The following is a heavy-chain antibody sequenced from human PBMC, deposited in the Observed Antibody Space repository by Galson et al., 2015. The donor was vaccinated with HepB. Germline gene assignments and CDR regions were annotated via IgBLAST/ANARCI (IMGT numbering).Heavy chain of an antibody. V-gene: IGHV3-7*03. CDR3: ARDLYRNYSSGQY. J-gene: IGHJ4*02. CDR1: GFTFSSYW. Sequence: SLRLSCAASGFTFSSYWMSWVRQAPGKGLEWVANIKQDGSEKYYVDSVKGRFAISRDNAKNSLYLQMNSLRAEDTAVYYCARDLYRNYSSGQYWGQGTLVTVSS. D-gene: IGHD6-19*01. CDR2: IKQDGSEK.